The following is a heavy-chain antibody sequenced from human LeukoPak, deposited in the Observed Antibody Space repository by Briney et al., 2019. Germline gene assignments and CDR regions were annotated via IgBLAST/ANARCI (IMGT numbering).Heavy chain of an antibody. V-gene: IGHV4-34*01. CDR1: GGSFSGYY. J-gene: IGHJ3*02. CDR2: INHSGST. D-gene: IGHD3-22*01. Sequence: SETLSLTCAVYGGSFSGYYWSWIRQPPGKGLEWIGEINHSGSTNYNPSLKSRVTISVDTSKNQFSLKLSSVTAADTAVYYCARHVHSSLIGDAFDIWGQGTMVTVSS. CDR3: ARHVHSSLIGDAFDI.